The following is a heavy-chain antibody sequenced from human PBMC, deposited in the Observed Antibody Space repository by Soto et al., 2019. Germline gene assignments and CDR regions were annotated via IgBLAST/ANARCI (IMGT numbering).Heavy chain of an antibody. CDR1: GGTFSSYA. D-gene: IGHD1-1*01. J-gene: IGHJ2*01. V-gene: IGHV1-69*13. CDR2: IIPIFGTA. CDR3: ARDRNRSRYFDL. Sequence: GASVKVSCKASGGTFSSYAISWVRQAPGQGLEWMGGIIPIFGTANYAQKFQGRVTITADESTSTAYMELSSLRSEDTAVYYCARDRNRSRYFDLWGRGTLVTVSS.